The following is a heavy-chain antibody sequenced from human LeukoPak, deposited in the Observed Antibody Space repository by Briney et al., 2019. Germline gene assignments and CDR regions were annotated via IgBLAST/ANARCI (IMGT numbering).Heavy chain of an antibody. CDR2: IYHGGNT. D-gene: IGHD2-8*02. V-gene: IGHV4-38-2*02. Sequence: SETLSLTCTVSGYSISSGFYWGWIRQPPGKGLEWIGYIYHGGNTDYNPSLKRRVTISIDTSKNQLPLKLNSVTPADTAVYYCARGFWSRYFDYWGQGTLVTVSS. CDR1: GYSISSGFY. CDR3: ARGFWSRYFDY. J-gene: IGHJ4*02.